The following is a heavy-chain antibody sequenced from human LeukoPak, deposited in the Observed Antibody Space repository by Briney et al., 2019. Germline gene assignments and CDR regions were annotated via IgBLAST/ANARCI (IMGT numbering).Heavy chain of an antibody. J-gene: IGHJ4*02. CDR2: INHSGST. Sequence: SETLSLTCAVYGGSFSGYYWSWIRQPPGKGLEWIGEINHSGSTNYNPSLKSRVTISVDTSKNQFSLKLSSVTAADTAVYYCARDHVVRGVIPYYFDYWGQGTLVTVSS. CDR1: GGSFSGYY. V-gene: IGHV4-34*01. D-gene: IGHD3-10*01. CDR3: ARDHVVRGVIPYYFDY.